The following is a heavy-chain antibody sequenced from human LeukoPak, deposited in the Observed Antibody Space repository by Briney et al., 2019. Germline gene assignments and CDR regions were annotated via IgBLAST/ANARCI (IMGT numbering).Heavy chain of an antibody. Sequence: PGGSLRLSCAASGFTFSNAWMSWVRQAPGKGLEWVGRIKSKTDGGTTDYAAPVKGRFTISRDDSKNTLYLQMNSLKTEDTAVYYCTTRNYSGYEKFDYWGQGTLVTVSS. D-gene: IGHD5-12*01. V-gene: IGHV3-15*01. CDR2: IKSKTDGGTT. CDR1: GFTFSNAW. J-gene: IGHJ4*02. CDR3: TTRNYSGYEKFDY.